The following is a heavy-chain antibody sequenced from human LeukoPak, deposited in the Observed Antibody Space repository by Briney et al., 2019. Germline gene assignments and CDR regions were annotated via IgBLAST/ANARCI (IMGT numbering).Heavy chain of an antibody. D-gene: IGHD3-10*01. V-gene: IGHV3-9*03. CDR1: GFTFDDHA. Sequence: PGGSLRLSCAASGFTFDDHAMHWVRQPPGKGLEWVSGISWNSGSKGYADSVKGRFTISRDNAKNSLYLQMNNLKPEDMAFYYCARARTMVIGLDFFDYWGQGALVTVSS. CDR2: ISWNSGSK. CDR3: ARARTMVIGLDFFDY. J-gene: IGHJ4*02.